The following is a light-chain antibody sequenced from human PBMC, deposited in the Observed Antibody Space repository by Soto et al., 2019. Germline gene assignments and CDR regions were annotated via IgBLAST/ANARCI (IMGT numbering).Light chain of an antibody. CDR3: QQRSNWPRT. CDR1: QSVSSNY. Sequence: EIMLTQSPGTLSLSPGERATLSCRASQSVSSNYLAWYQQRPGQAPRLLIYGAASRATGIPDRLSGSGSGTDFTLTISSLEPEDFAVYYCQQRSNWPRTFGQGTKVDIK. CDR2: GAA. J-gene: IGKJ1*01. V-gene: IGKV3D-20*02.